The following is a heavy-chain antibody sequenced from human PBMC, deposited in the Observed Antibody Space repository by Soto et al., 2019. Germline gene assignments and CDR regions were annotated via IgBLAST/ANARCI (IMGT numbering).Heavy chain of an antibody. V-gene: IGHV4-4*07. CDR3: ARGGDSSGYYYASDY. D-gene: IGHD3-22*01. Sequence: QVQLQESGPGLVKPSETLSLTCTVSGGSISSYYWSWIRQPAGKGLGWIGHIYSSGSSNYNPSLKSRVTMSVDSSKNQFSLKLSSLTAADTAVYYCARGGDSSGYYYASDYWGQGTLVTVSS. CDR1: GGSISSYY. CDR2: IYSSGSS. J-gene: IGHJ4*02.